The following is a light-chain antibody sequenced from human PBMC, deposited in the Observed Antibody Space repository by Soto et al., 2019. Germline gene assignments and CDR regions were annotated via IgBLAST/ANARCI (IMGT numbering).Light chain of an antibody. CDR2: QGS. CDR3: QQQSSYPFT. V-gene: IGKV1-5*03. CDR1: QSISSK. J-gene: IGKJ4*01. Sequence: DIQMTQSPPTLPATVGDRVTITCRASQSISSKLAWYQQKPGKAPNVLINQGSSLQSGVPSRFSGSGSGTEFTLTITSPQPDDCASYYCQQQSSYPFTFGGGTKVEIK.